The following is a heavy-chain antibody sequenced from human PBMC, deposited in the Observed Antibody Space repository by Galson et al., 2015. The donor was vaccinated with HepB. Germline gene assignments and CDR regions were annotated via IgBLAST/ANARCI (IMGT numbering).Heavy chain of an antibody. D-gene: IGHD1-1*01. Sequence: SVKVSCKASGYTFTSYGISWVRQAPGQGLEWMGWISAYNGNANYPQKLQGRVTMTTDTSTSTAYMELRRLRSDDTAVYCCARFLLGGTIGTTRAFDIWGQGTMVTVYS. CDR3: ARFLLGGTIGTTRAFDI. V-gene: IGHV1-18*04. CDR2: ISAYNGNA. J-gene: IGHJ3*02. CDR1: GYTFTSYG.